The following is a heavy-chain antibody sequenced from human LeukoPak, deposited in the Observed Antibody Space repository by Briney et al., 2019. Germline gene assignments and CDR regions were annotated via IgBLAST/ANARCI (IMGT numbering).Heavy chain of an antibody. Sequence: SETLSLTCTVSGGSISSYYWSWIRQPAGKGLEWIGRIYTSGSTNYNASLKSRVSMSVDTSKNQFSLKLSSVTAADTAVFYCARENSGSYREFDYWGQRTQVTVSS. CDR3: ARENSGSYREFDY. D-gene: IGHD1-26*01. V-gene: IGHV4-4*07. CDR2: IYTSGST. CDR1: GGSISSYY. J-gene: IGHJ4*02.